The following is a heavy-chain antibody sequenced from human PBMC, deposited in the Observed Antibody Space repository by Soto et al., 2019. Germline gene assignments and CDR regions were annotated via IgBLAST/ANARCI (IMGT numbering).Heavy chain of an antibody. J-gene: IGHJ6*03. Sequence: SETLSLTCTVSGGSISSYYWSWIRQPPGKGLEWIGYIYYSGSTNYNPSLKSRVTISVDTSKNQFSLKMSSVTAADTAVYFCARSYRRYCSGGSCYSYYYYYMDVWGKGTTVTVSS. V-gene: IGHV4-59*01. D-gene: IGHD2-15*01. CDR3: ARSYRRYCSGGSCYSYYYYYMDV. CDR2: IYYSGST. CDR1: GGSISSYY.